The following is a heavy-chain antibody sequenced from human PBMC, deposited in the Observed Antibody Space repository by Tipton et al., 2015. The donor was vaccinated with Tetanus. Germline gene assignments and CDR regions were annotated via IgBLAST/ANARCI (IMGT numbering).Heavy chain of an antibody. CDR2: ISSTSRYI. CDR3: VSGSALDY. Sequence: SLRLSCAVSGFTFSNYKMNWVRQAPGRGLEWVSSISSTSRYIYYADSVKGRFTISRDNAKNSLFLEMNSLRADDTAVYYCVSGSALDYWSQGTLITVSS. D-gene: IGHD6-25*01. J-gene: IGHJ4*02. CDR1: GFTFSNYK. V-gene: IGHV3-21*01.